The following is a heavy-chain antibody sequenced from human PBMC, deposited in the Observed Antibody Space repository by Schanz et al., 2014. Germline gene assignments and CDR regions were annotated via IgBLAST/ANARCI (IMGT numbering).Heavy chain of an antibody. CDR3: ARGGYSSGWYDRDIAHFDY. CDR2: ISGSNGNT. CDR1: GYTFISYG. V-gene: IGHV1-18*01. Sequence: QVQLVQSGAEVRKPGASVKVSCKASGYTFISYGISWVRQAPGQGLEWLGWISGSNGNTNYTQKFQGRVTMTIDPYTNTAYMELRRLRSDDTAVYYCARGGYSSGWYDRDIAHFDYWGQGALVSVSS. J-gene: IGHJ4*02. D-gene: IGHD6-19*01.